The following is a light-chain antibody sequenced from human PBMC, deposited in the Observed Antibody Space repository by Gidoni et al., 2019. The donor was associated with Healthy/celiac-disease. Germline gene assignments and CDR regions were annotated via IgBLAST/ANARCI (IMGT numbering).Light chain of an antibody. CDR1: QAINSN. CDR3: HQYWNWPSLT. CDR2: GES. Sequence: EVVMTQSPAIVSVSPGDTATLSCRASQAINSNLACYQQRPGQDPRLLIYGESTRATGIPARFSGSGSGTEFTITISSLQFEDFAVYYCHQYWNWPSLTFGGGTKVDIK. J-gene: IGKJ4*01. V-gene: IGKV3-15*01.